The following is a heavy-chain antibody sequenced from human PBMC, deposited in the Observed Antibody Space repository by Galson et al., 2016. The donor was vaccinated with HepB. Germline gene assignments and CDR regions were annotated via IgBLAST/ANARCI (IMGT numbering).Heavy chain of an antibody. V-gene: IGHV4-59*08. D-gene: IGHD2-15*01. CDR1: GGSISSYY. CDR3: ARTGGREWYFDL. CDR2: ISHLGTT. J-gene: IGHJ2*01. Sequence: LSLTCTVSGGSISSYYWSWIRQAPGMGLEWTGYISHLGTTKYNSSLKSRVTISVDSSKKQFSLNLDSLTVADTAVYFCARTGGREWYFDLWGRGTLVTVYS.